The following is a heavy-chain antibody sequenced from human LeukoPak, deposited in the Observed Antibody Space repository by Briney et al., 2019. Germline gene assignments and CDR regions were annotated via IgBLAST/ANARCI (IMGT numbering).Heavy chain of an antibody. CDR2: ISAYNGNT. CDR1: GYTFTSYG. V-gene: IGHV1-18*01. J-gene: IGHJ4*02. D-gene: IGHD1-26*01. CDR3: ARDRPSGSYYGDY. Sequence: ASVKVSCKASGYTFTSYGISWVRQAPGQGLEWMGWISAYNGNTNYAQKLQGRVTMTTDTSTSTAHMELRSLRSDDTAVYYCARDRPSGSYYGDYWGQGTLVTVSS.